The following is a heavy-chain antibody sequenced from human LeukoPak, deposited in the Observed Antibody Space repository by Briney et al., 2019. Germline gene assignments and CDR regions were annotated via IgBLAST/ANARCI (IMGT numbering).Heavy chain of an antibody. Sequence: PGGSLRLSCAASGFTFSTYSMNWVRQAPGKGLEWVSSISSSSGYIYYADSVKGRFTISRDNAKTSLYLQLNSLRAEDTAVYYCARGRYYDGSGYNYFDYWGQGTLVTVSS. CDR2: ISSSSGYI. CDR3: ARGRYYDGSGYNYFDY. CDR1: GFTFSTYS. V-gene: IGHV3-21*01. J-gene: IGHJ4*02. D-gene: IGHD3-22*01.